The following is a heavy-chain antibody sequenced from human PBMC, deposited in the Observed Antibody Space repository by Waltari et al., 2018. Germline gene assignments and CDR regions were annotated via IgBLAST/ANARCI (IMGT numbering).Heavy chain of an antibody. CDR1: GTTFTSYE. J-gene: IGHJ4*02. CDR3: AREWGGYSGYSIFDY. V-gene: IGHV1-8*03. CDR2: MNPNSGNT. Sequence: QVQLVQSGAEVKKPGASVKVSCKASGTTFTSYEIHWVRQATGQGLEWMGWMNPNSGNTGYAQKFQGRVTITRNTSISTAYMELSSLRSEDTAVYYCAREWGGYSGYSIFDYWGQGTLVIVSS. D-gene: IGHD5-12*01.